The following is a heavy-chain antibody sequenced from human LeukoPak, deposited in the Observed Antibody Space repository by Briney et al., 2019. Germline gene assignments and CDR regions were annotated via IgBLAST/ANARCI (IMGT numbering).Heavy chain of an antibody. CDR1: GGTFISYA. V-gene: IGHV1-18*01. D-gene: IGHD5-12*01. CDR2: ISAYNGNT. Sequence: ASVKVSCKASGGTFISYAISWVRQAPGQGLEWMAWISAYNGNTNYAQKLQGRVTMTTDTSTRTAYTELRSLRSDDTAVYYCVRDYKGYSGYDGFDYWGQGTLVTVSS. J-gene: IGHJ4*02. CDR3: VRDYKGYSGYDGFDY.